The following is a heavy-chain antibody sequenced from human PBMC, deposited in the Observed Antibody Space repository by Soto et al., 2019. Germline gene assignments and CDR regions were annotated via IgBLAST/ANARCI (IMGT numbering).Heavy chain of an antibody. V-gene: IGHV1-18*01. J-gene: IGHJ2*01. CDR1: GYTFTSYG. CDR2: ISAYNGNT. D-gene: IGHD3-22*01. CDR3: ARISPPSYDSSGYYYWYFDL. Sequence: ASVKVSCKASGYTFTSYGISWVRQAPGQWLEWMGWISAYNGNTNYAQKLQGRVTMTTDTSTSTAYMELRSLRSDDTAVYYCARISPPSYDSSGYYYWYFDLWGRGTLVTVSS.